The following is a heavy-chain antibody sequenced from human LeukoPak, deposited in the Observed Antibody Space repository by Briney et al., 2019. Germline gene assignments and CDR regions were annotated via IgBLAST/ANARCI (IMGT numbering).Heavy chain of an antibody. CDR3: ARGVGGDSYFDY. Sequence: GASVKVSCKASGYTFTSYAMHWVRQAPGQRLEWMGWINAGNGNTKYSQKFQGRVTMTRDTSISTAYMELSRLRSDDTAVYYCARGVGGDSYFDYWGQGTLVTVSS. D-gene: IGHD2-15*01. J-gene: IGHJ4*02. V-gene: IGHV1-3*01. CDR1: GYTFTSYA. CDR2: INAGNGNT.